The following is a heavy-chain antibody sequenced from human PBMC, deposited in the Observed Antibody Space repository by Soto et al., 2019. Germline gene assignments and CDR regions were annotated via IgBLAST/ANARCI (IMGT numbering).Heavy chain of an antibody. J-gene: IGHJ6*02. V-gene: IGHV1-69*08. D-gene: IGHD3-16*01. CDR2: IIPNLGET. CDR1: GTIFSSYT. Sequence: QVQLVQSGAEVKKPGSSVRVSCKASGTIFSSYTISWVRQAPGQGLEWMGRIIPNLGETNSAQKFQGRVTITADKSKNTGYMDVNSLRLEDTALYYCARGLGGRMDAWGQGTPVTVSS. CDR3: ARGLGGRMDA.